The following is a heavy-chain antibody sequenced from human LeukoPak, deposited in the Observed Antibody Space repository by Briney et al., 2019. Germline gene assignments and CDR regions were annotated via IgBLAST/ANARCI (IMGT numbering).Heavy chain of an antibody. CDR2: IEDDGNAK. V-gene: IGHV3-7*01. Sequence: PGGTLSLSCAASGFTFANHWMAWLRQPPGKGLEWVANIEDDGNAKSYVEPRKRRFTVSRDNANASLYLQRDSLSAEDSVFYYCARQGPRGRSDFYCWGQGALVTVSS. J-gene: IGHJ4*02. D-gene: IGHD5-12*01. CDR3: ARQGPRGRSDFYC. CDR1: GFTFANHW.